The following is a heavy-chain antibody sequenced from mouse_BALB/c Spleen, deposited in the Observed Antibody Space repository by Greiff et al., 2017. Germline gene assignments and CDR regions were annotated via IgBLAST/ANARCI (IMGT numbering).Heavy chain of an antibody. CDR2: ISSGGGST. D-gene: IGHD1-1*01. Sequence: EVKVEESGGGLVKPGGSLKLSCAASGFAFSSYDMSWVRQTPEKRLEWVAYISSGGGSTYYPDTVKGRFTISRDNAKNTLYLQMSSLKSEDTAMYYCARQYYGSLHWYFDVWGAGTTVTVSS. J-gene: IGHJ1*01. V-gene: IGHV5-12-1*01. CDR3: ARQYYGSLHWYFDV. CDR1: GFAFSSYD.